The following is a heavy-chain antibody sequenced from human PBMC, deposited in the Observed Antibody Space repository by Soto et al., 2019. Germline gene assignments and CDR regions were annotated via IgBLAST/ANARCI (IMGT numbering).Heavy chain of an antibody. J-gene: IGHJ6*02. Sequence: QVQLVQSRGEVKKPGASVKVSCKTSGYSFTTYGISWVRQAPGQGLAWMGWISGYNGNTNYAQNLQGRVTMTTDTSTSTASMELRSLRSDDTAVYYCAREGPAPYYYYGMDVWGQGSTVTVSS. CDR3: AREGPAPYYYYGMDV. CDR1: GYSFTTYG. V-gene: IGHV1-18*01. CDR2: ISGYNGNT.